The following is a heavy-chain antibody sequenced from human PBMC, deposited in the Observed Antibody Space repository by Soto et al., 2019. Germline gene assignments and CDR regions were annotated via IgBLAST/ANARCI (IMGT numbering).Heavy chain of an antibody. D-gene: IGHD3-22*01. V-gene: IGHV4-31*03. CDR2: IYYSGST. Sequence: QVQLQESGPGLVKPSQTLSLTCTVSGGSISSGGYYWSWIRQHPGKGLEWIGYIYYSGSTYYNPSLKSRVNISVDTSKNQFSLKLSSVTAADTAVYYCAREKITYYYDSSGYYPGAFDIWGQGTMVTVSS. CDR3: AREKITYYYDSSGYYPGAFDI. CDR1: GGSISSGGYY. J-gene: IGHJ3*02.